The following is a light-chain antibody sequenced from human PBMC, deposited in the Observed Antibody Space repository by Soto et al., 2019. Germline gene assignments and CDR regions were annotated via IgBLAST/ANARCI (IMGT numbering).Light chain of an antibody. CDR2: EVS. CDR3: SSYTSSSTFVV. Sequence: QSALTQPASVSGSPGQSITISCTGTSSDVGAYNYVSWYQQHPGKAPKLMIYEVSNRPSGVSNRFSGSKSGNTASLTISGLQAEEEADYYCSSYTSSSTFVVFGGGTKVTVL. CDR1: SSDVGAYNY. V-gene: IGLV2-14*01. J-gene: IGLJ2*01.